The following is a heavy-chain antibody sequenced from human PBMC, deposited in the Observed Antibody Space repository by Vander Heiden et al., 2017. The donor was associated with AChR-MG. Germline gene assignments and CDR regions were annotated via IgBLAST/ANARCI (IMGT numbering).Heavy chain of an antibody. V-gene: IGHV3-23*01. CDR2: IVGSGDIT. CDR1: GFTFRNYG. J-gene: IGHJ4*02. D-gene: IGHD3-16*02. CDR3: AKAPSMNFNIWGSYRSDY. Sequence: EVQLLESGGDLIQPGGSLRLSYAASGFTFRNYGMSWVRQAPGKGLEWVSTIVGSGDITYYADSVKGRFTISSDNSKNTLYLQMNSLRAEDTAIYYCAKAPSMNFNIWGSYRSDYWGQGTLVTVSS.